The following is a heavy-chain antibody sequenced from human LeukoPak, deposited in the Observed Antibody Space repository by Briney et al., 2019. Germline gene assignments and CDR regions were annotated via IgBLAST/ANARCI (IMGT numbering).Heavy chain of an antibody. V-gene: IGHV3-33*07. CDR1: GFTFSRYW. J-gene: IGHJ4*02. CDR3: ARLAIGAAGRGEIDY. D-gene: IGHD6-13*01. CDR2: IWYDGSNK. Sequence: GGSLRLSCVGSGFTFSRYWLNWVRQAPGKGLEWVAVIWYDGSNKYYADSVKGRFTISRDNSKNTLYLQMNSLRAEDTAVYYCARLAIGAAGRGEIDYWGQGTLVTVSS.